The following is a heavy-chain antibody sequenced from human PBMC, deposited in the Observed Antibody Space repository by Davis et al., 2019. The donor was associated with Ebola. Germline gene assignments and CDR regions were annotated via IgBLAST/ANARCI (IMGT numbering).Heavy chain of an antibody. CDR2: IRSKAYGGTT. CDR1: GLTFGDYA. CDR3: TRDLKQPPPSYYYGMDV. D-gene: IGHD6-13*01. V-gene: IGHV3-49*04. J-gene: IGHJ6*02. Sequence: GESLKISCTASGLTFGDYAMNWVRRAPGKGLEWVGFIRSKAYGGTTEYAASVKGRFTISRDDSKGIAYLQMNSLKTEDTAVYYCTRDLKQPPPSYYYGMDVWGQGTTVTVSS.